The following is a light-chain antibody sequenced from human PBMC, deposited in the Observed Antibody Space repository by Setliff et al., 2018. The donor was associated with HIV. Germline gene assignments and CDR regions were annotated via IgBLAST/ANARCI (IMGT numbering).Light chain of an antibody. CDR3: QVWYSSSDHPYV. Sequence: SYELTQPPSVSVAPGKTARITCGGNNIGSKSVHWYQQKPGQAPVLVIYYDSDRPSGIPERFSGPNSGNTATLTISRVGAGDEADYYCQVWYSSSDHPYVFGTGTKGTVL. V-gene: IGLV3-21*04. J-gene: IGLJ1*01. CDR1: NIGSKS. CDR2: YDS.